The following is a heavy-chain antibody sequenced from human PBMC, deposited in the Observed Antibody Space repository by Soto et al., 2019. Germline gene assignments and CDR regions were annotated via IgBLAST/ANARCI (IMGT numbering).Heavy chain of an antibody. Sequence: SETLSLTCGVSGDSISNSLFYWAWIRQPPGEGLEWIGSIYHTGNAYYNPSLKSRVTISVDTSKNQFSLKVTSVTTADTAVYYCARSDGRYWGQGTLVTVSS. V-gene: IGHV4-39*07. CDR3: ARSDGRY. CDR2: IYHTGNA. J-gene: IGHJ4*02. CDR1: GDSISNSLFY.